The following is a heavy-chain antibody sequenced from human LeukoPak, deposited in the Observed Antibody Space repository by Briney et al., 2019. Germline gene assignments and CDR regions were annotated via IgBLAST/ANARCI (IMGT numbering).Heavy chain of an antibody. V-gene: IGHV3-23*01. CDR3: AKDLGYVLRYFDWLSAYDY. Sequence: GGSLRLSCAPSGFTFSSYGMSWVRQAPGEGLEWGSAISGSGGSTYYADSVKGRFTISRDNSKNTLYLQMNSLRAEDTAVYYCAKDLGYVLRYFDWLSAYDYWGQGTLVTVSS. CDR1: GFTFSSYG. D-gene: IGHD3-9*01. J-gene: IGHJ4*02. CDR2: ISGSGGST.